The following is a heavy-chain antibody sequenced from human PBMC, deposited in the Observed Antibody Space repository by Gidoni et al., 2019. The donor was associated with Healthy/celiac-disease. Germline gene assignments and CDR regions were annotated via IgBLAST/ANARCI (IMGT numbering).Heavy chain of an antibody. D-gene: IGHD3-22*01. J-gene: IGHJ4*02. CDR1: GFTFSSYA. Sequence: EVQLLESGGGLVQPGGSLRLSCAASGFTFSSYAMSWVRPAPGKGLEWVSAISGSGGSTYYADSVKGRFTISRDNSKNTLYLQMNSLRAEDTAVYYCAKGVRYYDSSLDYWGQGTLVTVSS. V-gene: IGHV3-23*01. CDR2: ISGSGGST. CDR3: AKGVRYYDSSLDY.